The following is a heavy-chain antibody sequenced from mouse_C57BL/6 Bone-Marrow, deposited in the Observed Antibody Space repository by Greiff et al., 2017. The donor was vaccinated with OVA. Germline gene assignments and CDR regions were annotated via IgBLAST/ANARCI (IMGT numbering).Heavy chain of an antibody. J-gene: IGHJ3*01. Sequence: QVHVKQPGAELVKPGASVKLSCKASGYTFTSYWMHWVKQRPGRGLEWIGRIDPNSGGTKYNEKFKSKATLTVDKPSSTAYMQLSSLTSEDSAVYYCARGDSSFAYWGQGTLVTVSA. D-gene: IGHD3-3*01. CDR1: GYTFTSYW. CDR2: IDPNSGGT. V-gene: IGHV1-72*01. CDR3: ARGDSSFAY.